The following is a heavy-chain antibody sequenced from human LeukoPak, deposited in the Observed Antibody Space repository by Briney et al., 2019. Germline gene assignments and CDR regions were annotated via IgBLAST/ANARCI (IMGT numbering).Heavy chain of an antibody. J-gene: IGHJ6*02. CDR3: ARDLVGSMDV. CDR1: GFTFSSYW. Sequence: GGSLRLSCAASGFTFSSYWMSWVRQAPGKGLEWVANINQDGSQTYYVDSGKGRFTISRDNAKSSLYLQMNSLRAEDTAVYYCARDLVGSMDVWGQGTPVTVSS. CDR2: INQDGSQT. D-gene: IGHD2-8*02. V-gene: IGHV3-7*01.